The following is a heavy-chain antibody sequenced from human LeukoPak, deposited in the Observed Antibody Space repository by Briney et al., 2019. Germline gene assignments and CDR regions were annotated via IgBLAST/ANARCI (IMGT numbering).Heavy chain of an antibody. Sequence: SETLSLTCTVSGGSISSYYWSWIRQPPGKGLEWIGYIYYSGSTNYNPSLKSRVTISVDTSKNQFSLKLSSATAADTAVYYCARVGYSSSWYVVDYWGQGTLVTVSS. J-gene: IGHJ4*02. V-gene: IGHV4-59*01. D-gene: IGHD6-13*01. CDR1: GGSISSYY. CDR2: IYYSGST. CDR3: ARVGYSSSWYVVDY.